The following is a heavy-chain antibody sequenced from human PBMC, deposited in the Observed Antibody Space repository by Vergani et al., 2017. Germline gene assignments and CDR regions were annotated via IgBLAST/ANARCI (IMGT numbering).Heavy chain of an antibody. CDR3: ARGPNSSGWYGVGWFDP. D-gene: IGHD6-19*01. J-gene: IGHJ5*02. Sequence: QVQLVQSGAEVKKPGASVKVSCKASGYTFTGYYMHWVRQAPGQGLEWMGWINPNSGGTNYAQKFQGWVTMTRDTSISTAYMELSRLGSDDTAVYYCARGPNSSGWYGVGWFDPWGQGTLVTVSS. CDR1: GYTFTGYY. V-gene: IGHV1-2*04. CDR2: INPNSGGT.